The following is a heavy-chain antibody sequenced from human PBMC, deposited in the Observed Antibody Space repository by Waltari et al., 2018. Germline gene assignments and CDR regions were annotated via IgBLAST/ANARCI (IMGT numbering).Heavy chain of an antibody. CDR2: INVGNGNT. V-gene: IGHV1-3*01. J-gene: IGHJ4*02. CDR1: GYTFTTYT. Sequence: QVQLVQSGAEVKKPGASVKVSCKASGYTFTTYTMHWVRQAPGPRREWMGWINVGNGNTKYSQDFQDRVIFTRDTSANTVYMELRSLRSEDTAVYYCARDGSVLQWVVLGYYFDYWGQGTLVTVSS. D-gene: IGHD2-15*01. CDR3: ARDGSVLQWVVLGYYFDY.